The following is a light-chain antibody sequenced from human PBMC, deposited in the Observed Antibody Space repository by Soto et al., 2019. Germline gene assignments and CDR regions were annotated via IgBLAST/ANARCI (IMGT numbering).Light chain of an antibody. CDR3: SAYSSGATPVV. CDR1: SSDIGGLYNY. CDR2: DVN. V-gene: IGLV2-14*03. J-gene: IGLJ2*01. Sequence: QSALTQPASVSGSPGQSITISCTGTSSDIGGLYNYVSWYQQQPGKAPKLLIYDVNDRPSGVSDRFSGSKSGNTASLTISGLQAEYEADYFCSAYSSGATPVVFGGGTKVTVL.